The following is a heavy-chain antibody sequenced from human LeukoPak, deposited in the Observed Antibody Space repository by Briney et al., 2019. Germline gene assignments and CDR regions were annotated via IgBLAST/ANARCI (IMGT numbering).Heavy chain of an antibody. CDR1: RYILTGYG. D-gene: IGHD1-26*01. CDR3: AVTRVGATYDAFDI. V-gene: IGHV1-18*01. J-gene: IGHJ3*02. Sequence: ASVKDSCKTSRYILTGYGITWVRPAPGQGLEWMGWISGYNGDTNYAQKFQGRVTMTTDTSTSTAYMELSSLRSEDTAVYYCAVTRVGATYDAFDIWGQGTMVTVSS. CDR2: ISGYNGDT.